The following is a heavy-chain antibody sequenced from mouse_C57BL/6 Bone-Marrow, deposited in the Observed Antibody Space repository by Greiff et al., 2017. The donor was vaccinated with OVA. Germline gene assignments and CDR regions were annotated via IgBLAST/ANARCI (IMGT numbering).Heavy chain of an antibody. D-gene: IGHD2-2*01. CDR3: ARSGYGYYYFDY. CDR1: GYTFTSYG. J-gene: IGHJ2*01. Sequence: VQLVESGAELARPGASVKLSCKASGYTFTSYGISWVKQRTGQGLEWIGEIYPRSGNTYYNEKFKGKATLTADKSSSTAYMELRSLTSEDSAVYFCARSGYGYYYFDYWGQGTTLTVSS. CDR2: IYPRSGNT. V-gene: IGHV1-81*01.